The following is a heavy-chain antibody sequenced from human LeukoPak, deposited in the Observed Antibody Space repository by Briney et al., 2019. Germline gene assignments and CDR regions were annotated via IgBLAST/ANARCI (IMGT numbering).Heavy chain of an antibody. CDR3: ARVLVPAGGGVVDY. V-gene: IGHV1-2*02. J-gene: IGHJ4*02. CDR1: GYTFTSYG. D-gene: IGHD3-16*01. CDR2: INSNSGGT. Sequence: ASVKXSCKASGYTFTSYGISWVRQAPGQGLEGMGWINSNSGGTNYAQKFQGRVTMTRDTSISTAYMELSSLRSDDTAVYYCARVLVPAGGGVVDYWGQGTLVTVSS.